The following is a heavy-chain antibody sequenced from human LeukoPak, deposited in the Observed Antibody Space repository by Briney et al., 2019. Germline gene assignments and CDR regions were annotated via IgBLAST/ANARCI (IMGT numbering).Heavy chain of an antibody. CDR1: GFAFSTYG. D-gene: IGHD6-13*01. CDR2: IRSDGSIK. V-gene: IGHV3-30*02. J-gene: IGHJ4*02. CDR3: AKTHSTSWGIFEYWGQGALVTGSSGEY. Sequence: GGSLRLSCAASGFAFSTYGMHWVRQAPGKGLEWVAFIRSDGSIKYYADSVKGRFTISRDNSKNTLYLQMNSLRPEDTAVYWCAKTHSTSWGIFEYWGQGALVTGSSGEYWGQGALVTVSS.